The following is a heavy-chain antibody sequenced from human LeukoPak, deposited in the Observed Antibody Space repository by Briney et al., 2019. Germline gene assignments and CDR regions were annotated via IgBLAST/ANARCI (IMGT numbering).Heavy chain of an antibody. CDR1: GFTFSSYE. Sequence: GGSLRLSCAASGFTFSSYEMNWVRQAPGKGLEWVSYISSSDSTIYYADSVKGRFTISRDNAKNSLYLQMNNPRAEDTAVYYCALTMVRGAIDFDYWGQGTLVTVSS. J-gene: IGHJ4*02. CDR2: ISSSDSTI. V-gene: IGHV3-48*03. D-gene: IGHD3-10*01. CDR3: ALTMVRGAIDFDY.